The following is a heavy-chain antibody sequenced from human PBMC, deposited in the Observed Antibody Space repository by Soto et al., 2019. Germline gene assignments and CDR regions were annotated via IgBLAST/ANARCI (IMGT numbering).Heavy chain of an antibody. CDR1: GGSIRRGDYY. D-gene: IGHD5-12*01. CDR3: ARDRCSGYQFDS. Sequence: QVQLRESGPGLVKPSQTLSLTCNVSGGSIRRGDYYWSWNRQHPGQGLEWIGYISHSGNTYYNPSLKRRVTTSVGTSKNLFSLKLSSVTAAVPAIYYCARDRCSGYQFDSWGQGRLVTVS. CDR2: ISHSGNT. J-gene: IGHJ4*02. V-gene: IGHV4-31*03.